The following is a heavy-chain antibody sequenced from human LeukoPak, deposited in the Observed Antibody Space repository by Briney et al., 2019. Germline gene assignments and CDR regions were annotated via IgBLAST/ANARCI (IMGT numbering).Heavy chain of an antibody. CDR3: AREQYDFWSGYIYYYGMDV. D-gene: IGHD3-3*01. V-gene: IGHV3-7*01. J-gene: IGHJ6*02. CDR2: IKQDGSEK. CDR1: GFTFSSYW. Sequence: GGSLRLSCAASGFTFSSYWMSWVRQVPGKGLEWVANIKQDGSEKYYVDSVKGRFTISRDNAKNSLYLQMNSLRAEDTAVYYCAREQYDFWSGYIYYYGMDVWGQGTTVTVSS.